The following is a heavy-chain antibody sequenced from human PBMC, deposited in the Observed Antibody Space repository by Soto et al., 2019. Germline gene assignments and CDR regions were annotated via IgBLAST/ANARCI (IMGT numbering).Heavy chain of an antibody. CDR2: INAGNGNT. CDR1: GYTFTSYA. D-gene: IGHD3-3*01. CDR3: ARAHYDFWSDATNWFDP. Sequence: ASVKVSCKASGYTFTSYAMHWVRQAPGQRLEWMGWINAGNGNTKYSQKFQGRVTITRDKSASKAYMELSSLRSEDTAVYYCARAHYDFWSDATNWFDPWGQGTLVTVSS. V-gene: IGHV1-3*01. J-gene: IGHJ5*02.